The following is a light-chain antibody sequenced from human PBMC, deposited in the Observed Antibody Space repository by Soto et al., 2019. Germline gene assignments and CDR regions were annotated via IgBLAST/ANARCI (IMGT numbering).Light chain of an antibody. CDR2: MAS. Sequence: DTHPPQCPPTLSVSLAYLVPSTRRASQTISSWLAWYQQKPGKAPKLLIYMASTLKSGVPSRFSGSGSGTEFTLTISSLQPDDFATYYCQHYNSYSEAFGQGTKVDI. CDR1: QTISSW. J-gene: IGKJ1*01. V-gene: IGKV1-5*03. CDR3: QHYNSYSEA.